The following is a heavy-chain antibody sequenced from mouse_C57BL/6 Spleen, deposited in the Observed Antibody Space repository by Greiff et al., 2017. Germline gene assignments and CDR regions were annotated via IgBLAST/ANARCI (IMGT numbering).Heavy chain of an antibody. V-gene: IGHV5-17*01. D-gene: IGHD3-1*01. CDR3: ARGGAYYYAMDY. CDR1: GFTFSDYG. Sequence: EVMLVESGGGLVKPGGSLKLSCAASGFTFSDYGMHWVRQAPEKGLEWVAYISSGSSTIYYADTVKGRFTISRDNAKNTLFLQMTSLRSEDTAMYYCARGGAYYYAMDYWGQGTSVTVSS. J-gene: IGHJ4*01. CDR2: ISSGSSTI.